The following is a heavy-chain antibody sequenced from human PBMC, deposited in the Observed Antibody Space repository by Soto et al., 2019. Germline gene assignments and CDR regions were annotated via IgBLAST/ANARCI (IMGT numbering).Heavy chain of an antibody. V-gene: IGHV4-59*01. CDR3: ASFSPDLTDEWFDY. D-gene: IGHD7-27*01. J-gene: IGHJ4*02. CDR1: GGSISSYY. Sequence: SETLSLTCTVSGGSISSYYWSWIRQPPGKGLEWIGYIYYSGSTNYNPSLKSRVTISLDTSKNQFSLKLSSVTAADTAVYYCASFSPDLTDEWFDYWGQGTLVTVSS. CDR2: IYYSGST.